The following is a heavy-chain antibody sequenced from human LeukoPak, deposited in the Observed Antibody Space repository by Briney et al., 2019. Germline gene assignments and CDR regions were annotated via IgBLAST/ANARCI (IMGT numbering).Heavy chain of an antibody. Sequence: SWIRQPPGKGLEWIARIDWDDDKYYSTSLKTRLTISKDTSKNQVVLTMTNMDPVDTATYYCARTGRERRGAFDIWGQGTMVTVSS. D-gene: IGHD1-1*01. CDR3: ARTGRERRGAFDI. V-gene: IGHV2-70*10. CDR2: IDWDDDK. J-gene: IGHJ3*02.